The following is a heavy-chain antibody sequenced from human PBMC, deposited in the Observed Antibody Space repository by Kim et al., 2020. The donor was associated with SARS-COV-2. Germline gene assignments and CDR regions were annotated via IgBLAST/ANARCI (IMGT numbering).Heavy chain of an antibody. Sequence: YNPSLKSRVTISVDTSKTQFSLKLSSVTAADTAVYYCARTRMVRVTNFDYWGQGTLVTVSS. D-gene: IGHD3-10*01. CDR3: ARTRMVRVTNFDY. V-gene: IGHV4-31*02. J-gene: IGHJ4*02.